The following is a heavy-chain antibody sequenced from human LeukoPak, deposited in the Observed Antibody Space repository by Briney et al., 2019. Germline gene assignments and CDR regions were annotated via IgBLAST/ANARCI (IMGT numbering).Heavy chain of an antibody. CDR3: ARVGKGYSQYYFDY. Sequence: GASVKVSCKASGYTFTDYYRHWVRQAPGQGLECMGWISPDSGVTNYAQKFQGRVTMTRDTSISTAYMELSRLTSDDTAVYYCARVGKGYSQYYFDYWGQGTLVTVSS. V-gene: IGHV1-2*02. J-gene: IGHJ4*02. CDR1: GYTFTDYY. D-gene: IGHD4-23*01. CDR2: ISPDSGVT.